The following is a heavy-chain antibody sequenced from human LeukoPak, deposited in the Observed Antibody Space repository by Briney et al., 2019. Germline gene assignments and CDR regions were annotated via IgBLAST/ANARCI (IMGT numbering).Heavy chain of an antibody. CDR1: GGSISSSSYY. J-gene: IGHJ4*02. V-gene: IGHV4-39*07. CDR2: TYYSGST. Sequence: SETLSLTCTVSGGSISSSSYYWGWIRQPPGKGLEWIGSTYYSGSTYYNPSLKSRVTISVDTSKNQFSLKLSSVTAADTAVYYCARARDVLRYFDWGYFDYWGQGTLVTVSS. CDR3: ARARDVLRYFDWGYFDY. D-gene: IGHD3-9*01.